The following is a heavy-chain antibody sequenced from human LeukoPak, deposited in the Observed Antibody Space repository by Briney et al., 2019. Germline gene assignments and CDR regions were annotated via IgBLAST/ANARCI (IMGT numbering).Heavy chain of an antibody. CDR2: ISSSGSTI. J-gene: IGHJ6*03. Sequence: GGSLRLSCAASGFTFSTYSMNWVRQAPGKGLEWVSYISSSGSTIYYADSVKGRFTISRDNSKNSLYLQMNSLRTEDTALYYCAKGGYYYYYYMDVWGKGTTVTVSS. V-gene: IGHV3-48*04. D-gene: IGHD3-16*01. CDR1: GFTFSTYS. CDR3: AKGGYYYYYYMDV.